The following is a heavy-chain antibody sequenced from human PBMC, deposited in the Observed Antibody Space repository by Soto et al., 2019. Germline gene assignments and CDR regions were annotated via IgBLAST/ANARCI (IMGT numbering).Heavy chain of an antibody. Sequence: EVQLVESGGGLVQPGGSLRLSCAASGFTFSSYWMSWVRQAPGKGLEWVANIKQDGSEKHYVGSVKGRFTISKDNAKNSLFLQMNSLRAEDTAVYYCARALVVVTEYFDYWGQGILVTVSS. CDR3: ARALVVVTEYFDY. D-gene: IGHD3-22*01. J-gene: IGHJ4*02. V-gene: IGHV3-7*03. CDR2: IKQDGSEK. CDR1: GFTFSSYW.